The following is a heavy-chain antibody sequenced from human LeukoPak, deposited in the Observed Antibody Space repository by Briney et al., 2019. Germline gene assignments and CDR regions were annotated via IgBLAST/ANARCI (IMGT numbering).Heavy chain of an antibody. CDR3: ARVRSQYGGDYFDY. V-gene: IGHV1-3*01. Sequence: ASVKVSCKASGYIFTNYAMHWVRQAPGQRLEWMGWINAGNGNTKYSQKFQGRVTITRDTSATTAYMELRSLRSDDTAVYYCARVRSQYGGDYFDYWGQGTLVTVSS. D-gene: IGHD4-23*01. CDR2: INAGNGNT. CDR1: GYIFTNYA. J-gene: IGHJ4*02.